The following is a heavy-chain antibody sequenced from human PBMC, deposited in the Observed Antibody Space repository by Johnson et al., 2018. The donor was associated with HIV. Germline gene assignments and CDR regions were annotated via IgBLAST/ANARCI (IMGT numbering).Heavy chain of an antibody. D-gene: IGHD1-1*01. Sequence: VQLVESGGGLVKPGGSLRLSCVVSGFTVSSNYMSWVRQAPGKGLEWVSVLHSGGSTSYADSVKGRFTISRDNSNNTLHLQMNSLRAEDTAVYYCARDRDNWESGDAFDRWGPGTMVTVSS. CDR3: ARDRDNWESGDAFDR. CDR2: LHSGGST. J-gene: IGHJ3*01. V-gene: IGHV3-66*01. CDR1: GFTVSSNY.